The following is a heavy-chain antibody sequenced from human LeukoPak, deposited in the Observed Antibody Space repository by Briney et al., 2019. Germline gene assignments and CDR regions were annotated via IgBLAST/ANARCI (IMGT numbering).Heavy chain of an antibody. CDR3: ARDPGIAVAGDYYYGMDV. J-gene: IGHJ6*02. V-gene: IGHV1-69*13. CDR2: IIPIFGTA. CDR1: GGTFSSYA. Sequence: ASVKVSCKASGGTFSSYAISWVRQAPGQGLEWMGGIIPIFGTANYAQKFQGRVTITADGSTSTAYMELSSLRSEDTAVYYCARDPGIAVAGDYYYGMDVWGQGTTVTVSS. D-gene: IGHD6-19*01.